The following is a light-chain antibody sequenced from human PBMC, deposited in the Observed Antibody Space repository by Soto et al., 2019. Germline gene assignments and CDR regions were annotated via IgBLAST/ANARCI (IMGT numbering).Light chain of an antibody. V-gene: IGKV3D-20*02. Sequence: EILLAQSPGTPSLSPGERAPLSCRGSQSVSSSYLAWYQQKPGQPPRLLIYDASTRATGIPARFSGSGSGTDFTLTISSLEPEDFAVYYCQQRSNWPITFGQGTRLEIK. J-gene: IGKJ5*01. CDR1: QSVSSSY. CDR3: QQRSNWPIT. CDR2: DAS.